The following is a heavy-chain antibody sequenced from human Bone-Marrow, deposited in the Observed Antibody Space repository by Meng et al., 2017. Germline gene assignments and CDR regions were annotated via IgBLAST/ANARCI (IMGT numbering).Heavy chain of an antibody. CDR3: TWDDKAVSDY. Sequence: VEVGEFGGDLVKPGGSLRPSCAASGFYFNNAWMSWVRQAPGKGLEWVGRIKSNTDGGTAEYAAPVTGRFTISRDDSKSTLYLQMSGLRIDDTGVYYCTWDDKAVSDYWGQGTLVTVSS. J-gene: IGHJ4*02. V-gene: IGHV3-15*01. D-gene: IGHD1-26*01. CDR2: IKSNTDGGTA. CDR1: GFYFNNAW.